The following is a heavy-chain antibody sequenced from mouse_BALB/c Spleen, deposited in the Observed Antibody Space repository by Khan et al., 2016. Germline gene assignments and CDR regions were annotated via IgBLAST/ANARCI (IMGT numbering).Heavy chain of an antibody. CDR1: GFTFSSYT. CDR2: ISSGGNYT. D-gene: IGHD3-1*01. CDR3: TRATSGACAY. J-gene: IGHJ3*01. Sequence: EVELVESGGGLVKPGGSLKLSCAASGFTFSSYTMSWVRQTPEKRLERVATISSGGNYTYYPDTVKGRFSISRDNAKNTLSLQMSSLKSEDTAMYYWTRATSGACAYWSPGTLVTVSA. V-gene: IGHV5-6-4*01.